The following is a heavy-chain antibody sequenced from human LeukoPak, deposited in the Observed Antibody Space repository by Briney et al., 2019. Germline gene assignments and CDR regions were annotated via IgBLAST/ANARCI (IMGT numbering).Heavy chain of an antibody. J-gene: IGHJ5*02. Sequence: GGSLRLSCAASGFTFSNYWMHWVRQAPGKGLEWVAVISYDGSNKYYADSVKGRFTISRDNSKNTLYLQMNSLRAEDTAVYYCARDYDYGFNWFDPWGQGTLVTVSS. D-gene: IGHD4-17*01. CDR3: ARDYDYGFNWFDP. CDR1: GFTFSNYW. CDR2: ISYDGSNK. V-gene: IGHV3-30-3*01.